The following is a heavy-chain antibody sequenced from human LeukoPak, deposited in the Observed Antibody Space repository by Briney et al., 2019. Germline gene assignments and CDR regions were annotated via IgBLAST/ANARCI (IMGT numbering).Heavy chain of an antibody. V-gene: IGHV4-59*01. Sequence: SETLSLTCTVSGGSLGRYYWSWIRQPPGKGREWIGYIYYSGTTNYNPSLTSRVTISVDTSKNQFSLNLSSVTAADTALYYCARVGGTGDFDYWGQGTLVTVSS. CDR1: GGSLGRYY. CDR3: ARVGGTGDFDY. J-gene: IGHJ4*02. D-gene: IGHD3-16*01. CDR2: IYYSGTT.